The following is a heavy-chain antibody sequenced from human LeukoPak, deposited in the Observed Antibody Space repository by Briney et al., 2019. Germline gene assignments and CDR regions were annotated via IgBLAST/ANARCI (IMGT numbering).Heavy chain of an antibody. J-gene: IGHJ5*02. Sequence: GASVKVSCKASGYTFTGYDINWVRQATGQGLEWMGWMNPNSGNTGYAQKFQGRVTITRNTSISTAYMELSSLRSEDTAVYYCARDNSVGDNAWWFDPWGQGTLVTVSS. CDR3: ARDNSVGDNAWWFDP. D-gene: IGHD1-26*01. CDR2: MNPNSGNT. V-gene: IGHV1-8*03. CDR1: GYTFTGYD.